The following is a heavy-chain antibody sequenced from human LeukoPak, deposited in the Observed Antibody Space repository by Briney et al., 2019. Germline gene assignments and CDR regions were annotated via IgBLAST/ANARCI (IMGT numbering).Heavy chain of an antibody. J-gene: IGHJ4*02. CDR2: FDPEDGET. CDR1: GYTLTESS. V-gene: IGHV1-24*01. Sequence: ASVKVSCKVSGYTLTESSMHWVRQAPGKGLEWMGGFDPEDGETIYAQKFQGRVTMTEDTSTDTAYMELSSLRSEDTAVYYCAGVYCSSTSCYTALFDYWGQGTLVTVSS. CDR3: AGVYCSSTSCYTALFDY. D-gene: IGHD2-2*02.